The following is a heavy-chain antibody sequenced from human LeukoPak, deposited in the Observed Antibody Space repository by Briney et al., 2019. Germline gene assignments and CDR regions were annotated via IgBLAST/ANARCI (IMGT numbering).Heavy chain of an antibody. D-gene: IGHD6-13*01. Sequence: ALVKVSCKASGYTFTDYYIHWVRQAPGQGLEWMGWINPNSGGTNYAQKFQGRVTMTRDTSISTAYMELSRLTSDDTAVYYCARGGYTSSLYDYWGQGSLVTVFS. V-gene: IGHV1-2*02. CDR3: ARGGYTSSLYDY. J-gene: IGHJ4*02. CDR2: INPNSGGT. CDR1: GYTFTDYY.